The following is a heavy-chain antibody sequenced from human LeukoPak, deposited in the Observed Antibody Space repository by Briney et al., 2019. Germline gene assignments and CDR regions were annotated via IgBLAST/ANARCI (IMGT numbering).Heavy chain of an antibody. V-gene: IGHV4-59*06. Sequence: SETLSLTCAVSADSFSSHYWTWIRQPPGKGLEWIGYIYYSGSTYYNPSLKSRVTISVDTSKNQFSLKLSSVTAADTAVYYCARDRAGAGFDSSGYSWFDPWGQGTLVTVSS. D-gene: IGHD3-22*01. CDR1: ADSFSSHY. J-gene: IGHJ5*02. CDR2: IYYSGST. CDR3: ARDRAGAGFDSSGYSWFDP.